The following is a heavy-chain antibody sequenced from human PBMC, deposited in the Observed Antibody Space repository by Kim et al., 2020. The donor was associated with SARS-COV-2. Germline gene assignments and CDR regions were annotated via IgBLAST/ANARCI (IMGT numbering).Heavy chain of an antibody. CDR1: GFTFSSYA. J-gene: IGHJ6*02. CDR2: ISYDGSNK. D-gene: IGHD2-21*01. CDR3: ARGLFSAPYRYYYGMDV. V-gene: IGHV3-30*04. Sequence: GGSLRLSCAASGFTFSSYAMHWVRQAPGKGLEWVAVISYDGSNKYYADSVKGRFTISRDNSKNTLYLQMNSLRAEDTAVYYCARGLFSAPYRYYYGMDVWGQGTTVTVSS.